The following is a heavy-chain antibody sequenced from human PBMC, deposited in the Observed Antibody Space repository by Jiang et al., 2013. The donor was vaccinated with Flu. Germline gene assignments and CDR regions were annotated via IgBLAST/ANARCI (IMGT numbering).Heavy chain of an antibody. Sequence: LLKPSETLSLTCAVYGGSLNGYYWHWIRQPPGKGLEWIGEIDHDGGTKFNPSLKRRVTISVDTSNNQFSLRVTSVTAADTAVYYCARGSVGSFGLYWGQGTLVTVSS. CDR3: ARGSVGSFGLY. J-gene: IGHJ4*02. V-gene: IGHV4-34*01. CDR1: GGSLNGYY. CDR2: IDHDGGT. D-gene: IGHD3-16*01.